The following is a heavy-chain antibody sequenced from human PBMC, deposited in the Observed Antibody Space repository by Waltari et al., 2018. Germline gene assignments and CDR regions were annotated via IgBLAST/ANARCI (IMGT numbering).Heavy chain of an antibody. CDR2: IYYSGST. V-gene: IGHV4-39*07. CDR1: GCSISSSSYH. CDR3: ARHEYSSSNWFDP. J-gene: IGHJ5*02. D-gene: IGHD6-6*01. Sequence: QLQLQESGPGLVQPSETLSLTCTVPGCSISSSSYHWGWIRQPPGKGLEWIGSIYYSGSTYYNPSLKSRVTISVDTSKNQFSLKLSSVTAADTAVYYCARHEYSSSNWFDPWGQGTLVTVSS.